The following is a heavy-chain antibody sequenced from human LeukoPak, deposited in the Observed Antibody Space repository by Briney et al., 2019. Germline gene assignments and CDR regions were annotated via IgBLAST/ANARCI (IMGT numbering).Heavy chain of an antibody. D-gene: IGHD2-15*01. CDR3: AKDISIVVVVAATPWFDP. CDR2: ISYDGSNK. CDR1: GFTFSSYA. J-gene: IGHJ5*02. Sequence: PGGSLRLSCAASGFTFSSYAMHWVRQAPGKGLEWVAVISYDGSNKYYADSVKGRFTISRDNSKNTLYLQMNSLRAEDTAVYYCAKDISIVVVVAATPWFDPWGQGTLVTVSS. V-gene: IGHV3-30-3*01.